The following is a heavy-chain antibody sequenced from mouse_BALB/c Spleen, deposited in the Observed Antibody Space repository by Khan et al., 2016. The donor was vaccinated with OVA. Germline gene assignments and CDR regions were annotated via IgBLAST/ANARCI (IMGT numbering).Heavy chain of an antibody. CDR1: GFTFSSYV. J-gene: IGHJ2*01. Sequence: EVQLQESGGSSVKPGGSLKLSCAVSGFTFSSYVMSWVRPTPEKRLEWVASISSGGSTYYPDSVKGRFTISRDNARNIVNLQMSSLRSEDMAIYYCAREAYRYDEYYFDYGGQGTTLTVSS. CDR3: AREAYRYDEYYFDY. V-gene: IGHV5-6-5*01. CDR2: ISSGGST. D-gene: IGHD2-14*01.